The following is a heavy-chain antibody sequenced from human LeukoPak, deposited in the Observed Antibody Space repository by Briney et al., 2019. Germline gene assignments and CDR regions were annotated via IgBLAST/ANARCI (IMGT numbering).Heavy chain of an antibody. D-gene: IGHD3-22*01. V-gene: IGHV1-46*01. CDR1: GYTFTSYY. Sequence: ASAKVSCKASGYTFTSYYMHWVRQAPGQGLEWMGIINPSGGSTSYAQKFQGRVTMTRDTSTSTVYMELSSLRSEDTAVYYCARDRDPTYYYDSSGSYYFDYWGQGTLVTVSS. CDR3: ARDRDPTYYYDSSGSYYFDY. J-gene: IGHJ4*02. CDR2: INPSGGST.